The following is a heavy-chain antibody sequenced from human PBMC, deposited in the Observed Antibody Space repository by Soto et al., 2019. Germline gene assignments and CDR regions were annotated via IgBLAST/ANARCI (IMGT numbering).Heavy chain of an antibody. V-gene: IGHV1-69*01. J-gene: IGHJ6*02. CDR1: GGTFSSYA. CDR3: ARGSQDFWSGYSLYYYYYGMDV. Sequence: QVQLVQSGAEVKKPGSSVKVSYKASGGTFSSYAISWVRQAPGQGLEWMGGIIPIFGTANYAQKFQGRVTITADESTSTAYMELSSLRSEDTAVYYCARGSQDFWSGYSLYYYYYGMDVWGQGTTVTVSS. D-gene: IGHD3-3*01. CDR2: IIPIFGTA.